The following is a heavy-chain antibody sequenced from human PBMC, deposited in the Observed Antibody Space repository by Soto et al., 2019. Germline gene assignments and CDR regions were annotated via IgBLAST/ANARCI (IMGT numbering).Heavy chain of an antibody. CDR1: GFTFSSYG. J-gene: IGHJ4*02. CDR3: AKGRDYFDY. CDR2: ISYDGSNK. Sequence: QVQLVESGGGVVQPGRSLRLSCAASGFTFSSYGMHWVRQAPGKGLEWVAVISYDGSNKYYADSVKGRLTISRDNSKNTLYLQMNSLRAEDTAVYYCAKGRDYFDYWGQGTLVTVSS. V-gene: IGHV3-30*18.